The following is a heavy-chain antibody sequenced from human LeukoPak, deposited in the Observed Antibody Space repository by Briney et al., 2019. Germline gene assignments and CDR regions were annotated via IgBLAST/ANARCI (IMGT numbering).Heavy chain of an antibody. Sequence: SETLSLTCAVSGDSISSSNWWNWVRQPPGKGLEWIGEIYHSGSTHYNPSLKSRITISVDTSKNQFSLKLSSVTAADTAVYYRARHDILTSYYHLHFDYWGQGTLVTVSS. CDR2: IYHSGST. CDR3: ARHDILTSYYHLHFDY. D-gene: IGHD3-9*01. CDR1: GDSISSSNW. J-gene: IGHJ4*02. V-gene: IGHV4-4*02.